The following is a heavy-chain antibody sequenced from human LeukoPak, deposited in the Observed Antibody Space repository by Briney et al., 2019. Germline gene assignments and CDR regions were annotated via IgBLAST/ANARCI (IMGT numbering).Heavy chain of an antibody. CDR3: ARVSPEYCGGDCYSY. D-gene: IGHD2-21*02. J-gene: IGHJ4*02. CDR1: GYTFNRYG. Sequence: GASVKVSCKASGYTFNRYGMNWVRQAPGQGLEWMGWINPNSGGTNYAQKFQGRVTMTRDTSISTAYMELSRLRSDDTAVYYCARVSPEYCGGDCYSYWGQGTLVTVSS. V-gene: IGHV1-2*02. CDR2: INPNSGGT.